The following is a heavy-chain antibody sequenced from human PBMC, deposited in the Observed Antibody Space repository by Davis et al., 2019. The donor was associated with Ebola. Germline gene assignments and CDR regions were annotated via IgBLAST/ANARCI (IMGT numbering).Heavy chain of an antibody. V-gene: IGHV1-69*06. D-gene: IGHD5-12*01. J-gene: IGHJ6*04. CDR2: IITIFGTA. CDR3: ASGIVATIQYYYYGMDV. CDR1: LGTFSSYA. Sequence: SSVTVSCMPSLGTFSSYAISGVRQPPAQELEWMGGIITIFGTANYAQKFQGRVTITADKSTSTAYMELSSLRAEETAVYYGASGIVATIQYYYYGMDVWGKGTTVTVSS.